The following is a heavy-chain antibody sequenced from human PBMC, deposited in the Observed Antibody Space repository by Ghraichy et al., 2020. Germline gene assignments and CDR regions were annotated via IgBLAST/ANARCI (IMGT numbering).Heavy chain of an antibody. V-gene: IGHV5-51*01. D-gene: IGHD1-26*01. CDR2: IYPGDSDT. Sequence: GGSLNISCKGSGYRFTSYWIGWVRQMSGKGLEWMGIIYPGDSDTRYSPSFQGQVTISADKSISTTYLQWGSLKASDTAMYYCANLGLNGGTYQFDYWGQGTLVTVSS. CDR3: ANLGLNGGTYQFDY. J-gene: IGHJ4*02. CDR1: GYRFTSYW.